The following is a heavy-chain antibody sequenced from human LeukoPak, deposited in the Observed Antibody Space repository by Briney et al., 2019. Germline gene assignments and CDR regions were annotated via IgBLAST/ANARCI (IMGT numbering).Heavy chain of an antibody. CDR2: INPNNGGS. D-gene: IGHD4-23*01. CDR1: GYTFTNYY. J-gene: IGHJ4*02. V-gene: IGHV1-2*02. CDR3: ASGNSVWAAGTPAYYSDY. Sequence: ASVKVPCKTSGYTFTNYYIHWVRQAPGQGLEWMAWINPNNGGSGSAQKFQGRVTMTRDTSISTAYMELSRLRSDDTAMYYCASGNSVWAAGTPAYYSDYWGQGTLVTVSS.